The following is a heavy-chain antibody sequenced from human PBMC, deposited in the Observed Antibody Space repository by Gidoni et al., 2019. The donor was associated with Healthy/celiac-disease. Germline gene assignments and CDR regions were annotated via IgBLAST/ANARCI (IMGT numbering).Heavy chain of an antibody. CDR1: GGSIRSGSYY. Sequence: QVQLQESGPGLVKPSQTLSLPCTVSGGSIRSGSYYWIWIRQPAGKGLEWIGRIYTSGSTNYNPSLKSRVTISVDTSKNQFSLKLSSVTAADTAVYYCARDYVVVVPAASGWFDPWGQGTLVTVSS. V-gene: IGHV4-61*02. CDR2: IYTSGST. J-gene: IGHJ5*02. CDR3: ARDYVVVVPAASGWFDP. D-gene: IGHD2-2*01.